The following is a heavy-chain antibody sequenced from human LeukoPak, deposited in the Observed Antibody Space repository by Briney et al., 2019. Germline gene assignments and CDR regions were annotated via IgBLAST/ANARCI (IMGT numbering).Heavy chain of an antibody. D-gene: IGHD3-22*01. Sequence: GGSLRLSCAASGFTVSSNYMSWVRQAPGKGLEWVSVIYSGGSTYYADSVKGRFTISRDNSKNTLYLQMNSLRAEDTAVYYCARGRTYYYDSSGYPLGYWGQGTLVTVSS. J-gene: IGHJ4*02. CDR1: GFTVSSNY. CDR2: IYSGGST. CDR3: ARGRTYYYDSSGYPLGY. V-gene: IGHV3-66*01.